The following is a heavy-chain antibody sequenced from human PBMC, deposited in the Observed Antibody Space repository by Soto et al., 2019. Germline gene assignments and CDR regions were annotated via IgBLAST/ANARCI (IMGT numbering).Heavy chain of an antibody. J-gene: IGHJ3*02. Sequence: QVQLQESGPGLVKPSGTLSLTCAVSGGSISSNNWYSWVRQPPGKGLEWIGEIYHSGSTNYNPSLKSRVTISVDKSKNQFSLKLNSVTAADTAVYYCARGNYYDDSAYFAYAFDIWGQGTMVTVSS. D-gene: IGHD3-22*01. CDR2: IYHSGST. CDR3: ARGNYYDDSAYFAYAFDI. CDR1: GGSISSNNW. V-gene: IGHV4-4*02.